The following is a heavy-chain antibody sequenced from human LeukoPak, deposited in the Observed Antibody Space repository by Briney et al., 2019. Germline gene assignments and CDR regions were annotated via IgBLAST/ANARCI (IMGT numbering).Heavy chain of an antibody. J-gene: IGHJ4*02. D-gene: IGHD2-2*01. CDR2: IIPIFGTA. Sequence: SVKVSCKASGGTFSSYAISWVRQAPGQGLEWMGGIIPIFGTANYAQKFQGRDTITADESTSTAYMELSSLRSEDTAVYYCARGVVVVPAAMYYFDYWGQGTLVTVSS. CDR3: ARGVVVVPAAMYYFDY. V-gene: IGHV1-69*01. CDR1: GGTFSSYA.